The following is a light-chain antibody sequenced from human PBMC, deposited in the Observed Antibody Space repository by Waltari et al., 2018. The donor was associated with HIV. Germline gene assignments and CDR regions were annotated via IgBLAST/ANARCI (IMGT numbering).Light chain of an antibody. Sequence: EIVMTQYPATLSVSPGERATLSGRPSQSVSSNLHWYQQKPGQAPRLLIYGASTRATGIPARFSGSGSGTEFTLTISSLQSEDFAVYYCQQYNNWPPLMYTFGQGTKLEIK. CDR3: QQYNNWPPLMYT. J-gene: IGKJ2*01. CDR1: QSVSSN. V-gene: IGKV3-15*01. CDR2: GAS.